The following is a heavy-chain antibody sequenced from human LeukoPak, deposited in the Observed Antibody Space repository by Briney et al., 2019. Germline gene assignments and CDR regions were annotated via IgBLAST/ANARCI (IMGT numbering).Heavy chain of an antibody. V-gene: IGHV1-46*01. Sequence: ASVKVSCKASGYTFTTYSMHWVRQAPGQGLEWMGIINPNGGGTSYAQKFQGRVTMTRDTSTSTVYMELYSLRSEDTAVYHCAREGSSGHYYFDYWGQGTLVTVSS. CDR1: GYTFTTYS. CDR2: INPNGGGT. D-gene: IGHD3-22*01. J-gene: IGHJ4*02. CDR3: AREGSSGHYYFDY.